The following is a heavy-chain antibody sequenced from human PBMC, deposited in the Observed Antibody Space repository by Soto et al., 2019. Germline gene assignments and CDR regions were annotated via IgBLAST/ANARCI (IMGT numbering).Heavy chain of an antibody. J-gene: IGHJ6*02. D-gene: IGHD2-15*01. V-gene: IGHV5-51*01. CDR1: GYSFTNYL. CDR3: ARRGGGRGHYYDGLDV. Sequence: GESLKISCQGSGYSFTNYLIVWVRQMPGKGLEWMGLIYPGDSDTRYSPSFQGQVTISADKSINTAYLQWSSMKPSDTAMYYCARRGGGRGHYYDGLDVWGQGTTVTVSS. CDR2: IYPGDSDT.